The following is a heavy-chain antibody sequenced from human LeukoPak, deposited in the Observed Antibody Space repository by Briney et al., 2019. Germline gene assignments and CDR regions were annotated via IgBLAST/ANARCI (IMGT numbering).Heavy chain of an antibody. V-gene: IGHV1-18*01. CDR3: AREAEAVAGHYGMDV. CDR2: ISAYNGNT. D-gene: IGHD6-19*01. J-gene: IGHJ6*02. CDR1: GYTFTSYG. Sequence: AAVKVSCKASGYTFTSYGISGVRQAPGQGLEWMGWISAYNGNTNYAQKLQGRVTMTTDTSTSTAYMELRSLRSDDTAVYYCAREAEAVAGHYGMDVWGQGTTVTVSS.